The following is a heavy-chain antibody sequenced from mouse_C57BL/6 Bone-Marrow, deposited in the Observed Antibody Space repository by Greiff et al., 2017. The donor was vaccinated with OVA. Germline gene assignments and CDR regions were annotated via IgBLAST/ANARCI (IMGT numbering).Heavy chain of an antibody. CDR3: ARPGDYDGDWFAY. J-gene: IGHJ3*01. Sequence: EVQLQQSVAELVRPGASVKLSCTASGFNIKNTYMHWVKQRPEQGLEWIGRIDPANGNTKYAPKFQGKATLTVEKSSSTVYLELSRLTSDDSAVYYCARPGDYDGDWFAYWGQGTLVTVSA. CDR1: GFNIKNTY. V-gene: IGHV14-3*01. D-gene: IGHD2-4*01. CDR2: IDPANGNT.